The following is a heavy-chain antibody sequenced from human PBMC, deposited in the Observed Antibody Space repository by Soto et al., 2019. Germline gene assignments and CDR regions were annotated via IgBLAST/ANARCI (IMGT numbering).Heavy chain of an antibody. CDR2: INSDGSDT. V-gene: IGHV3-74*01. J-gene: IGHJ4*02. D-gene: IGHD3-16*01. CDR3: VRDYVGLGIDY. CDR1: GFTFSRYW. Sequence: EVQLVESGGGLVQPGGSLRLSCAASGFTFSRYWMHWVRQAPGKGLVWVSHINSDGSDTTYAESVKGRFTISRDNAKNMVYLQMNSLRAEDTAVYYCVRDYVGLGIDYWGLGTLVTVSS.